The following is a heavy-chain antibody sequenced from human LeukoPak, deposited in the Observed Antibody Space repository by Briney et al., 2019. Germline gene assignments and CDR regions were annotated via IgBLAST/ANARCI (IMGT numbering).Heavy chain of an antibody. D-gene: IGHD3-22*01. V-gene: IGHV3-7*01. CDR1: GFTFSNAW. CDR3: ARVDSGNGGYYDY. Sequence: GSLRLSCAASGFTFSNAWMSWVRQAPGKGLEWVANINQHGSEKKYVDSVKGRFTISRDNAQNSLFLQMNSLRAEDTAVYYCARVDSGNGGYYDYWGQGTLVTVSS. J-gene: IGHJ4*02. CDR2: INQHGSEK.